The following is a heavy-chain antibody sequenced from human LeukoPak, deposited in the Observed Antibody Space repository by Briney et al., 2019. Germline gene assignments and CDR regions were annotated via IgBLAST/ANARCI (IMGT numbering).Heavy chain of an antibody. CDR2: IKQDGSEK. J-gene: IGHJ4*02. CDR3: ARGLRYFDWLLAY. Sequence: GGSLRLSCAASGFSLSNYWMSWVRQAPGKGPEWVANIKQDGSEKYYVDSVKGRFTISRDNAKNSLFLQMNSLRAEDTAVYYCARGLRYFDWLLAYWGQGTLVTVSS. D-gene: IGHD3-9*01. V-gene: IGHV3-7*01. CDR1: GFSLSNYW.